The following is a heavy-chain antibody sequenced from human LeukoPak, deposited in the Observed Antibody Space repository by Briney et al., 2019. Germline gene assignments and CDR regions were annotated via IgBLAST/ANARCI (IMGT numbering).Heavy chain of an antibody. Sequence: KASETLSLTCTVSGGSISSSSYYWVWIRQPPGKRLECIGNTYYGGTPYYNPSLKSRVTISMDTSKNQFSLRLSSVTAADTAVYYCARHLGPGWHAMDVWGQGTTVTVSS. CDR3: ARHLGPGWHAMDV. CDR2: TYYGGTP. J-gene: IGHJ6*02. CDR1: GGSISSSSYY. V-gene: IGHV4-39*01. D-gene: IGHD2-15*01.